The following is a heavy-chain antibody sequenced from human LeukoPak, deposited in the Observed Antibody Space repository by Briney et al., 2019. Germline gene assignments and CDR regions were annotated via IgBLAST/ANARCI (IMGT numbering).Heavy chain of an antibody. CDR1: GFTVSSNY. CDR2: IYSGGST. V-gene: IGHV3-66*01. J-gene: IGHJ3*02. D-gene: IGHD3-22*01. Sequence: PGGSLRLSCAASGFTVSSNYMSWVRQAPGKGLEWVSVIYSGGSTYYADSVKGRFTISRDNSKNTLYLQMNSLRAEDTAVYYCARASSIKGRKGQYYDSSGYAFDIWGQGTMVTVSS. CDR3: ARASSIKGRKGQYYDSSGYAFDI.